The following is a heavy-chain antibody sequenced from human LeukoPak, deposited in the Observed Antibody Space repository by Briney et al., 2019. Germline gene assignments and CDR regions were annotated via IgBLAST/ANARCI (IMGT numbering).Heavy chain of an antibody. J-gene: IGHJ4*02. D-gene: IGHD5-24*01. Sequence: PSETLSLTCTVSGGSISSSSYYWGWIRQPPGKGLEWIGSIYYSGSTNYNPSLKSRVTISVDTSKNQFSLKLSSVTAADTAVYYCARGRDGYINLFDYWGQGTLATVSS. CDR3: ARGRDGYINLFDY. CDR2: IYYSGST. V-gene: IGHV4-39*07. CDR1: GGSISSSSYY.